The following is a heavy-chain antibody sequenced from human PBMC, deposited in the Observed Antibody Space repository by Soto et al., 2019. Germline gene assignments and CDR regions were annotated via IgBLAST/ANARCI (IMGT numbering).Heavy chain of an antibody. CDR3: ARGGGVGVAGSAAFDM. V-gene: IGHV1-2*02. J-gene: IGHJ3*02. D-gene: IGHD3-3*01. CDR1: GYPVTAYY. Sequence: QLHLVQSGAVVKKPGASVTVSCSASGYPVTAYYMHWVRQAPGRGLEWMGGINPATGAAKYTQTFQGRVTMPRDTSTRTVFMELCGLTSEDTAVFYCARGGGVGVAGSAAFDMWGQGTLVTVSS. CDR2: INPATGAA.